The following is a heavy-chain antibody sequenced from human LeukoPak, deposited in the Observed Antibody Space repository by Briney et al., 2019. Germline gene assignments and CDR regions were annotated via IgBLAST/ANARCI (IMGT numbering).Heavy chain of an antibody. CDR2: IKQDGSEK. V-gene: IGHV3-7*03. CDR3: AKDLGVLRYEWYFDY. CDR1: GFTFSNVW. J-gene: IGHJ4*02. D-gene: IGHD3-9*01. Sequence: GGSLRLSCAASGFTFSNVWMSWVRQAPGKGLEVVANIKQDGSEKYYVDSVKGRFTISRDNSKNTLYLQMNSLRAEDTAVYYCAKDLGVLRYEWYFDYWGQGTLVTVSS.